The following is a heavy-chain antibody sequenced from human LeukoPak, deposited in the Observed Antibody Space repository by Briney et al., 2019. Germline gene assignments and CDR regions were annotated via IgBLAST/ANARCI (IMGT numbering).Heavy chain of an antibody. CDR3: ARGERRLHDY. V-gene: IGHV1-8*01. D-gene: IGHD4-11*01. CDR1: GYTFTSSD. J-gene: IGHJ4*02. CDR2: MNPHSESV. Sequence: ASVKVSCKASGYTFTSSDINWVRQATGQGLEWMGWMNPHSESVGYAQKFQGRVTMTRDTSTSTVYMELSSLRSEDTAVYYCARGERRLHDYWGQGTLVTVSS.